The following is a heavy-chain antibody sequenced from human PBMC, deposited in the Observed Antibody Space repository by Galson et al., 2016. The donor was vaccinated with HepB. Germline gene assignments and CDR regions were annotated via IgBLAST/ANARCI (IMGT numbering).Heavy chain of an antibody. CDR2: ISTSSWSI. Sequence: SLRLSCAASGFTFRNYGMNWVRQAPGKGLEWVSYISTSSWSIYYADSVKGRFTISRDNAKDSLYLQMNSLRDKDTAVYYCARAVEDAFDIWGQGTMVTVSS. CDR1: GFTFRNYG. CDR3: ARAVEDAFDI. D-gene: IGHD2-2*01. V-gene: IGHV3-48*02. J-gene: IGHJ3*02.